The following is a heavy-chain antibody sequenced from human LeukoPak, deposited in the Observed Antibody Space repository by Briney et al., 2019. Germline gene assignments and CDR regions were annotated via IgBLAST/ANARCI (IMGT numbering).Heavy chain of an antibody. J-gene: IGHJ4*02. V-gene: IGHV3-21*01. D-gene: IGHD3-3*01. CDR2: ISSSSSYI. CDR3: ARGSSRRYDFWSGYCDFDY. CDR1: GFTFSSYS. Sequence: GGSLRLSCAASGFTFSSYSMNWVRQAPGKGLEWVSSISSSSSYIYYADSVKGRFTISRDNAKNSLYLQMNSLRAEDTAVYYCARGSSRRYDFWSGYCDFDYWGQGTLVTVSS.